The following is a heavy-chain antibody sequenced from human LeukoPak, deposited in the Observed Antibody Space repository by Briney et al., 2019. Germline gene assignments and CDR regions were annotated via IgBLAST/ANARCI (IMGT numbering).Heavy chain of an antibody. CDR2: INPSGGST. CDR1: GYTFTSYY. Sequence: GASVKVSCKASGYTFTSYYMHWVRQAPGQGLEWMGIINPSGGSTSYAQKFQGRVTTTRDTSTSTVYMELSSLRSEDTAVYYCARDFQGYGMDVWGQGTTVTVSS. CDR3: ARDFQGYGMDV. J-gene: IGHJ6*02. V-gene: IGHV1-46*01.